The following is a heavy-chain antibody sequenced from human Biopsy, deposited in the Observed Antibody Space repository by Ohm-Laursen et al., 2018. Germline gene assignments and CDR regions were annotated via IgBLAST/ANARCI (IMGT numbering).Heavy chain of an antibody. Sequence: TLSLTCTVSGDCISRGVYYWNWFRQHPEKGLEWIGYISSGGYRKYTPSLQSLITISMDTSRNQFSLRLNSVTSADTAVYYCARAPYVSGSFGWFDPWGQGIVVTVSS. CDR1: GDCISRGVYY. V-gene: IGHV4-31*01. CDR3: ARAPYVSGSFGWFDP. J-gene: IGHJ5*02. CDR2: ISSGGYR. D-gene: IGHD3-10*01.